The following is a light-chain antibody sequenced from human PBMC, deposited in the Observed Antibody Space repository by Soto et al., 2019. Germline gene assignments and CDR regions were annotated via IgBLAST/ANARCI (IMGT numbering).Light chain of an antibody. V-gene: IGLV2-11*01. J-gene: IGLJ1*01. Sequence: QPALTQPRSVSGSPGQSVTSSCTGTSSDVGVYNYVSWYQQYPGKAPKIMIYDVSKRPSGVPDRFSGSKSDNTASLTISGLQAEDEADYYCCSYAGSYTFVFGIGTKATVL. CDR2: DVS. CDR3: CSYAGSYTFV. CDR1: SSDVGVYNY.